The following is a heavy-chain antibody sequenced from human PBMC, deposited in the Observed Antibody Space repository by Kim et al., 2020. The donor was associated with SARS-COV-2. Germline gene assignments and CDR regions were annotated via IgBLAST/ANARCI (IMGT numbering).Heavy chain of an antibody. CDR3: ARGKGTYYYYGMDV. Sequence: GGSLRLSCAASGFTFSSYSMNWVRQAPGKGLEWVSYISGSGSTTYDVDSVKGRFTISRDNAKNSLYLQMNSLRDEDTAVYYCARGKGTYYYYGMDVWGQGTTVTVSS. D-gene: IGHD1-1*01. V-gene: IGHV3-48*02. CDR2: ISGSGSTT. J-gene: IGHJ6*02. CDR1: GFTFSSYS.